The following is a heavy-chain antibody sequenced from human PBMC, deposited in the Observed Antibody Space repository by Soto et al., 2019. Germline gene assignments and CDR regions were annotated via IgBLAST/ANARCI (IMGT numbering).Heavy chain of an antibody. D-gene: IGHD3-16*01. CDR1: GFTVNSHY. Sequence: GGSLRLSCAASGFTVNSHYMSWVRQAPGKGLEWVSIIYTGGSTYYTDSVEGRFTISRDNSKNILYLRMNSLRVEDTAVYFCERDKSTADMAFGQWGRGTQVPVSS. J-gene: IGHJ4*02. V-gene: IGHV3-53*01. CDR2: IYTGGST. CDR3: ERDKSTADMAFGQ.